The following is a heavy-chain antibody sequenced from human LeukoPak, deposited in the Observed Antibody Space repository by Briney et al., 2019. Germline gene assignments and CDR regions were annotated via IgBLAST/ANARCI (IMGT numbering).Heavy chain of an antibody. CDR2: INPSGGST. CDR1: GYTFTSYG. J-gene: IGHJ6*03. Sequence: ASVKVSCKASGYTFTSYGISWVRQAPGQGLEWMGTINPSGGSTSYAQKFQGRVTMTRDTSTSTVYMELSSLRSEDTAVYYCARDLHIVVVPAAIHYMDVWGKGTTVTVSS. V-gene: IGHV1-46*01. D-gene: IGHD2-2*02. CDR3: ARDLHIVVVPAAIHYMDV.